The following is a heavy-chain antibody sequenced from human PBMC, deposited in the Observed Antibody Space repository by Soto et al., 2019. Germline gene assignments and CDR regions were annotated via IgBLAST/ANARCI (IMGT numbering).Heavy chain of an antibody. CDR2: IDPSDSYT. Sequence: GASLKISCKGSGYSFTSYWISWVRQMPGKGQEWMGRIDPSDSYTNYSPSFQGHVTITADKSLSTAYLQWSSLKASDPAMYYCARQGGSGSSYIYYYYGMDVWGQGTTVTVSS. CDR3: ARQGGSGSSYIYYYYGMDV. D-gene: IGHD3-10*01. V-gene: IGHV5-10-1*01. CDR1: GYSFTSYW. J-gene: IGHJ6*02.